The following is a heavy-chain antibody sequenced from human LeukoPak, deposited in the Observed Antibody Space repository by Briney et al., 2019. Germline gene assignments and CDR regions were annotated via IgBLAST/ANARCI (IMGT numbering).Heavy chain of an antibody. CDR2: ISGSGGST. D-gene: IGHD5-18*01. V-gene: IGHV3-23*01. CDR1: GFTFSSYA. J-gene: IGHJ4*02. CDR3: AKDQRVTAMVPFYFDY. Sequence: PGGSLRLSCAASGFTFSSYAMSWVRQAPGKGLEWVSAISGSGGSTYYADSVKGRFTISRDNSKNTLYLQMNSLRAEDTAVYYCAKDQRVTAMVPFYFDYWGQGTLVTVSS.